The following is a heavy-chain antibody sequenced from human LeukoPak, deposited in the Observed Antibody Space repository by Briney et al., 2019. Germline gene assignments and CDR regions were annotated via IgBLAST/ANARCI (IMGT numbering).Heavy chain of an antibody. CDR1: GFTFSSYS. CDR3: AKYITVSTDSYYYYMDV. CDR2: ISGSSSYI. V-gene: IGHV3-21*04. D-gene: IGHD4-11*01. J-gene: IGHJ6*03. Sequence: GGSLRLSCAASGFTFSSYSMNWVRPAPGKGLEWVSSISGSSSYIYYADSVKGRFTISRDNSKNTLFLQMNSLRADDTAVYYCAKYITVSTDSYYYYMDVWGKGTTVIVSS.